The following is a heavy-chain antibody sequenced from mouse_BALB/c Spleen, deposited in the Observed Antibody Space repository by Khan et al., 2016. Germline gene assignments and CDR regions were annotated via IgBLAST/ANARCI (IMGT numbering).Heavy chain of an antibody. CDR2: INTYYGDA. J-gene: IGHJ4*01. D-gene: IGHD2-10*02. Sequence: QVQLQQSGAELVRPGVSVKISCKGSGYTFTDYAMHWVKQSHAKSQEWIGVINTYYGDASYNQKFKGKATMTVDKSSSTAYMELARLTSEDSAIYYCAREGYGNSYAMDYWGQGTSVTVSS. V-gene: IGHV1S137*01. CDR3: AREGYGNSYAMDY. CDR1: GYTFTDYA.